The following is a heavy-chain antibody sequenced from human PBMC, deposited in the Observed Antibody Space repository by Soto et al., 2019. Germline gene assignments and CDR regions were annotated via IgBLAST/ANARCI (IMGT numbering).Heavy chain of an antibody. CDR3: AKFEYSSSSRVAWFDP. CDR2: ISGSGGST. J-gene: IGHJ5*02. CDR1: GFTFSSYA. D-gene: IGHD6-6*01. V-gene: IGHV3-23*01. Sequence: EVQLLESGGGLVQPGGSLRLSCAASGFTFSSYAMSWVRQAPGKGLEWVSAISGSGGSTYYADSVKGRFTISRDNSKNTLYLQMNSLRAEDTAVYYCAKFEYSSSSRVAWFDPWGQGTLVTVSS.